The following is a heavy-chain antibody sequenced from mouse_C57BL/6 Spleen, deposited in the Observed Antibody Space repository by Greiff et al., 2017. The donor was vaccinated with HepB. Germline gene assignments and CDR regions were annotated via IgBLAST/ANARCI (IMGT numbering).Heavy chain of an antibody. J-gene: IGHJ4*01. D-gene: IGHD1-1*01. V-gene: IGHV14-3*01. CDR2: IDPANGNT. CDR1: GFNIKNTY. CDR3: ASITTVVDYYAMDY. Sequence: EVQLVESVAELVRPGASVKLSCTASGFNIKNTYMHWVKQRPEQGLEWIGRIDPANGNTKYAPKFQGKATITADTSSNTAYLQLSSLTSEDTAIYYCASITTVVDYYAMDYWGQGTSVTVSS.